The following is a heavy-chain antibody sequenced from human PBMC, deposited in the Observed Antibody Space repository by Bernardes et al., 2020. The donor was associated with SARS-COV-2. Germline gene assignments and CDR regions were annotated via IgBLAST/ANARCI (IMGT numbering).Heavy chain of an antibody. J-gene: IGHJ6*02. CDR1: GYTFTSYY. CDR3: ARDGSITIFGVVPPGGLGYYGMDV. Sequence: ASVKVSCKASGYTFTSYYMHWVRQAPGQGLEWMGIINPSGGSTSYAQKFQGRVTMTRDTSTSTVYMELSSLRSEDTAVYYCARDGSITIFGVVPPGGLGYYGMDVWGQGTTVTVSS. V-gene: IGHV1-46*01. CDR2: INPSGGST. D-gene: IGHD3-3*01.